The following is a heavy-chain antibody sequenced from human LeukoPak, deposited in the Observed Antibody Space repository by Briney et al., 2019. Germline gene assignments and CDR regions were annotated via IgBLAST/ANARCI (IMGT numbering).Heavy chain of an antibody. Sequence: GGSLRLSCAASGFSFSGSYMSWLRQAPGKGLEGVSYISGSSNDINYADSVKGGLTVSRDNTKNSLFLQMNSLRVEDTAVYYCARSPAPYYDFWSGSWRLPNAYYMDVWGKGTTVTVSS. D-gene: IGHD3-3*01. CDR2: ISGSSNDI. CDR3: ARSPAPYYDFWSGSWRLPNAYYMDV. CDR1: GFSFSGSY. V-gene: IGHV3-11*06. J-gene: IGHJ6*03.